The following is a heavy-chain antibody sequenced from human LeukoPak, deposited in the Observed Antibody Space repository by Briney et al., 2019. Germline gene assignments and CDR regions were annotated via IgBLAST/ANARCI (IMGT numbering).Heavy chain of an antibody. J-gene: IGHJ4*02. V-gene: IGHV1-69*05. Sequence: ASVKVSCKASGGTFSSYAVSWVRQAPGQGLEWMGGIIPFFGTANYAQKFQGRVTVTRDTSTSTVHMELSGLRSEDTAVYYCARDQEGFDYWGQGTLVTVSS. CDR2: IIPFFGTA. CDR1: GGTFSSYA. CDR3: ARDQEGFDY.